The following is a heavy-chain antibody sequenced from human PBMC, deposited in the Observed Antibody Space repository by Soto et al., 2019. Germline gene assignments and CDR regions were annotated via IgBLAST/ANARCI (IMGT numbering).Heavy chain of an antibody. J-gene: IGHJ6*02. V-gene: IGHV3-23*01. D-gene: IGHD6-19*01. CDR3: AKTAHSPGYSSGCYNAYYYYYGMDV. CDR1: GFTFRSYV. Sequence: PGGSLRLSGAASGFTFRSYVMSWVRQAPGKGLEWVSAISGSGGSTYYADSVKGRFTISRDNSKNTLYLQMNSLRAEDTAVYYCAKTAHSPGYSSGCYNAYYYYYGMDVWGQGTTVTVSS. CDR2: ISGSGGST.